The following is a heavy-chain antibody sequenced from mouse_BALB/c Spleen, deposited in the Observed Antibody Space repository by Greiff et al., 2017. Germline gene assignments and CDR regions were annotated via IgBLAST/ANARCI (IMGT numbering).Heavy chain of an antibody. CDR2: IVPENGDT. CDR1: GFNIKDYY. J-gene: IGHJ4*01. CDR3: NTQQNYAMDY. Sequence: EVQLLQSGAELVRSGASVKLSCTASGFNIKDYYMHWVKQRPEQGLEWIGWIVPENGDTEYAPKFQGKATMTADTSTNTAYLQLSSLTTEDTAVYYCNTQQNYAMDYWGQGTSVTVSS. V-gene: IGHV14-4*02.